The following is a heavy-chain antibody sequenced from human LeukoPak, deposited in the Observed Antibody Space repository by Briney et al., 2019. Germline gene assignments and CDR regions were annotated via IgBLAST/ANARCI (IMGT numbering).Heavy chain of an antibody. D-gene: IGHD6-19*01. CDR2: IIPIFGTA. V-gene: IGHV1-69*01. J-gene: IGHJ4*02. CDR3: ARHRGIAVEFDY. CDR1: GGTFSSYA. Sequence: SVKVSCKASGGTFSSYAISWVRQAPGQGLEWMGEIIPIFGTANYAQKFQGRVTIIADESTSTAYMELSSLRSEDTAVYYCARHRGIAVEFDYWGQGTLVTVSS.